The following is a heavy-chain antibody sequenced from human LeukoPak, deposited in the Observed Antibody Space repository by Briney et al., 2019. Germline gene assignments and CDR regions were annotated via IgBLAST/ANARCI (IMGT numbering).Heavy chain of an antibody. Sequence: SVKVSCKXSGGTFSSYAISWVRQSPGQGLEWMGGIIHIFGTANYAQKFQGRVTITADESTSTAYMELSSLRSEDTAVYYCARGRTIFGVVTIPDAFDIWGQGTMVTVSS. CDR1: GGTFSSYA. D-gene: IGHD3-3*01. CDR3: ARGRTIFGVVTIPDAFDI. V-gene: IGHV1-69*13. J-gene: IGHJ3*02. CDR2: IIHIFGTA.